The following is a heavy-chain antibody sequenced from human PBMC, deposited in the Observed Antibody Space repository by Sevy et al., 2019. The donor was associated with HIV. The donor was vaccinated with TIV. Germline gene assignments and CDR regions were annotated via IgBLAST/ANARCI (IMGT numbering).Heavy chain of an antibody. J-gene: IGHJ4*02. CDR1: GFTFSNYE. CDR2: IGSRGADT. V-gene: IGHV3-23*01. D-gene: IGHD6-19*01. CDR3: AKRPGPVAMAGDY. Sequence: GGSLRLSCAASGFTFSNYEMYWVRQAPGKGLEWVATIGSRGADTRYADSVRGRFAISRDDSENTVFLQMSSLRADDTAIYYCAKRPGPVAMAGDYWGQGTVVTVSS.